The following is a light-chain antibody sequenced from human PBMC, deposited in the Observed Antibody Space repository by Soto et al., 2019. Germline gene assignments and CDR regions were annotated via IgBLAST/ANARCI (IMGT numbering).Light chain of an antibody. CDR3: QQYDNLPLT. V-gene: IGKV1-33*01. CDR2: DAS. J-gene: IGKJ4*01. CDR1: QDIKNY. Sequence: DIQMTHSPSSLSSSVVYRFTITCHASQDIKNYLNWYQQKSGKAPKLLIYDASDLETGVPSRFSGSGSGTDFTFTINSLQPEDIATYYCQQYDNLPLTFGGGTKVDIK.